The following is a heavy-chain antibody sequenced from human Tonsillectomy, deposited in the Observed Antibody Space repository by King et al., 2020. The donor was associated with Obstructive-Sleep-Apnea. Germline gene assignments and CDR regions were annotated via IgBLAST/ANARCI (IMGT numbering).Heavy chain of an antibody. Sequence: VQLQESGPGLVKPSGTLSLTCAVSGDSISNYKWWSWVRQPPGKGLEWIGEISRSGSPNYNPSLKSRLTIAVDKSKNQFSLEVGSVTAADTALYYFARGLGWGSSSDWFDPWGQGILVTVSS. V-gene: IGHV4-4*02. J-gene: IGHJ5*02. CDR2: ISRSGSP. CDR1: GDSISNYKW. CDR3: ARGLGWGSSSDWFDP. D-gene: IGHD3-10*01.